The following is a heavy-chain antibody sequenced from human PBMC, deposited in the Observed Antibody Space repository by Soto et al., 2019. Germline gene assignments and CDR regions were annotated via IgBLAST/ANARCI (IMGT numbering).Heavy chain of an antibody. V-gene: IGHV3-23*01. CDR1: GCTRSSYA. Sequence: PGGSLRLSWAASGCTRSSYAMRWVRQAPGKGLEWVSAISCSGGSTYYADSAKGRFTISRDNSKNTLYLQMNSLRAEDTAVYYCAKDGYCSGGSCYPSYYYYYGMDVWGQGTTVTVSS. J-gene: IGHJ6*02. D-gene: IGHD2-15*01. CDR2: ISCSGGST. CDR3: AKDGYCSGGSCYPSYYYYYGMDV.